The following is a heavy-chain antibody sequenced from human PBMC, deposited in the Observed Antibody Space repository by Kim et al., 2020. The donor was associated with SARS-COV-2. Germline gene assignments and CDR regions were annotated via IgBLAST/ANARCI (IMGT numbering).Heavy chain of an antibody. CDR3: ATRGYSYGVWQDDYDYMDV. V-gene: IGHV1-69*04. Sequence: SVKVSCKASGGTFSSYAISWVRQAPGQGLEWMGRFIPIFGIANYAQKFQGRVTIIADKSTSTGYMELSSLRSEDTAVYYCATRGYSYGVWQDDYDYMDVWGKGTTVSISS. D-gene: IGHD5-18*01. CDR1: GGTFSSYA. J-gene: IGHJ6*03. CDR2: FIPIFGIA.